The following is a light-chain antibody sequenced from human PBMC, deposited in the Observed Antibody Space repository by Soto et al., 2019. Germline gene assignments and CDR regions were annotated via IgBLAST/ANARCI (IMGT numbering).Light chain of an antibody. Sequence: DIQITQSPSTLSASVGDRVTITCRASQSISSWLAWYQQTPGKAPKLLIYKASSLESGVPSRFSGRGSGTEFTLPLSRLQPDDFETYYCQQYNSYSWTFGQGTQVDIK. CDR2: KAS. J-gene: IGKJ1*01. CDR3: QQYNSYSWT. CDR1: QSISSW. V-gene: IGKV1-5*03.